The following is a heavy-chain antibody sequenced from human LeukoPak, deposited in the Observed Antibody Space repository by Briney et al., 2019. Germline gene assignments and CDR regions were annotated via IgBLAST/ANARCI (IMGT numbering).Heavy chain of an antibody. D-gene: IGHD7-27*01. CDR2: INHSGST. Sequence: SETLSLTCAVYGGSFSGYYWSWIRQPPGKGLEWIGEINHSGSTNYNPSLKSRVTISVDTSKNQFSLKLSSVTAADTAVYYCARGGLGRHGVGYYYYMDVWGKGTTVTVSS. CDR3: ARGGLGRHGVGYYYYMDV. J-gene: IGHJ6*03. V-gene: IGHV4-34*01. CDR1: GGSFSGYY.